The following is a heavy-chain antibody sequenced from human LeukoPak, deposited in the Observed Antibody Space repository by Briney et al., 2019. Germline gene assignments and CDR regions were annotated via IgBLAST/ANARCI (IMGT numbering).Heavy chain of an antibody. J-gene: IGHJ4*02. Sequence: GRSLRLSCAASGFSFNSYTMHWVRQAPGKGLEWVAVISYDGGNKYYADSVKGRFTISRDNSKNTLYLQMNSLRAEDTAVYYCAGEGIAVAGVDYWGQGTLVTVSS. CDR3: AGEGIAVAGVDY. V-gene: IGHV3-30-3*01. CDR2: ISYDGGNK. D-gene: IGHD6-13*01. CDR1: GFSFNSYT.